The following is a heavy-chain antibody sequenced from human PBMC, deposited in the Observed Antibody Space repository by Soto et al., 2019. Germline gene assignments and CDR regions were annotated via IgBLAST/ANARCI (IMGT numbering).Heavy chain of an antibody. CDR2: ISSSSSFI. V-gene: IGHV3-21*01. J-gene: IGHJ4*02. CDR3: AVGEEAGTPYFGN. Sequence: EVQLLESGGGLVKPGGSLRLSCTASGFTFSSYSMNWVRRAPGKGLEWVSSISSSSSFIYSAGSVKGRFTISRDNAKNSLYLQMNCLKAEDAVVYYCAVGEEAGTPYFGNWGKGTLVTVSS. D-gene: IGHD1-7*01. CDR1: GFTFSSYS.